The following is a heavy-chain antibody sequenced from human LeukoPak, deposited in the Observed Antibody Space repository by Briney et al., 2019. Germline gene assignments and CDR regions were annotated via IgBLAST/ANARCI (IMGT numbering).Heavy chain of an antibody. D-gene: IGHD3-10*01. Sequence: GASVKVSCKASGYTFTSYGISWVRQAPGQGLEWMGWISGYNDNTNYAKKFQGRVTLTTDTSTNTAYMELSSLRSEDTAVYYCARGPSYYYGSGSYYNIWFDPWGQGTLVTVSS. CDR1: GYTFTSYG. J-gene: IGHJ5*02. CDR3: ARGPSYYYGSGSYYNIWFDP. V-gene: IGHV1-18*01. CDR2: ISGYNDNT.